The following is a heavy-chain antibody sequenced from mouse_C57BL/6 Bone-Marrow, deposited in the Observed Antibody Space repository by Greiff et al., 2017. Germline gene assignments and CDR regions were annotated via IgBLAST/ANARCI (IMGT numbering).Heavy chain of an antibody. J-gene: IGHJ4*01. CDR3: EGWPAFYYGSSHDLDY. Sequence: VQLQQPGAELVKPGASVKLSCKASGYTFTSYWMHWVKQRPGQGLEWIGMIHPNSGGTNYNEKFKSKATLTVDKSSSPAYMQLSRLTSEDSAVYYCEGWPAFYYGSSHDLDYWGQGTTVTVSS. CDR2: IHPNSGGT. V-gene: IGHV1-64*01. CDR1: GYTFTSYW. D-gene: IGHD1-1*01.